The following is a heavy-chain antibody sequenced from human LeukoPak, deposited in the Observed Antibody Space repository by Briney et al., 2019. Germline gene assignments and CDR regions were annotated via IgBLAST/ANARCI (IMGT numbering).Heavy chain of an antibody. J-gene: IGHJ4*02. CDR3: ARDHDYGGNFDY. D-gene: IGHD4-23*01. Sequence: GGSLTLSCAASGFTFSSYSMNWVRQAPGKGLEWVSSISSSSSYIYYADSVKGRFTISRDNAKNSLYLQINSLRAEDTAVYYCARDHDYGGNFDYWGQGTLVTVSS. CDR2: ISSSSSYI. CDR1: GFTFSSYS. V-gene: IGHV3-21*01.